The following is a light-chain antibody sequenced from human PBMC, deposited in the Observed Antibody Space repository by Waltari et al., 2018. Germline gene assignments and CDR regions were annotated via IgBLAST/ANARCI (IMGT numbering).Light chain of an antibody. CDR3: HQYYSNQLLT. CDR1: QRVSSN. V-gene: IGKV3-15*01. CDR2: GAS. Sequence: EIVMTQSPATLAVSPGERATLSCRASQRVSSNLAWYQQKPGQAPRLLIYGASTRATGIPARFSGSGSGTEFTLTISSLQSEDFAVYYCHQYYSNQLLTFGPGTRVDIK. J-gene: IGKJ3*01.